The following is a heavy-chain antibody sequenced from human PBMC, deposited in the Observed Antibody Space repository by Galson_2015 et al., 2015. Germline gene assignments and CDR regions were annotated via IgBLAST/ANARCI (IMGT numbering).Heavy chain of an antibody. CDR2: ISSSSSTI. CDR3: ARDTRIQLWSTPNFDY. V-gene: IGHV3-48*01. CDR1: GFTFSSYS. D-gene: IGHD5-18*01. Sequence: SLRLSCAASGFTFSSYSMNWVRQAPGKGLEWVSYISSSSSTIYYADSVKGRFTISRDNAKNSLYLQMNSLRAEDTAVYYCARDTRIQLWSTPNFDYWGQGTLVTVSS. J-gene: IGHJ4*02.